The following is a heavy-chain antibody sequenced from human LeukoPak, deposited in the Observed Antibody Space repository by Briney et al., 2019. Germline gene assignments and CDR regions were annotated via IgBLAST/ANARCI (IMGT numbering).Heavy chain of an antibody. CDR2: ISFSGSYI. J-gene: IGHJ5*02. V-gene: IGHV3-21*01. Sequence: GGSLRLSCAASGFTFSSYSMNWVRQAPGKGLEWVSSISFSGSYIYYAGSLKGRITISRDNAKNSLFLQMDSLTAEDTAVYYCARRATTERGHSYGLDPWGQGTLVTVSS. D-gene: IGHD5-18*01. CDR3: ARRATTERGHSYGLDP. CDR1: GFTFSSYS.